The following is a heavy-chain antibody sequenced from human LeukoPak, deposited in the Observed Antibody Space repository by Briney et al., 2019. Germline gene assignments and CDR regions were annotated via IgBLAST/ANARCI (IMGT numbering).Heavy chain of an antibody. CDR3: ARGGDFDWLLYSICPWFDP. D-gene: IGHD3-9*01. CDR1: GGSISSSSYY. CDR2: IYYSGST. J-gene: IGHJ5*02. V-gene: IGHV4-39*07. Sequence: SETLSLTCTVSGGSISSSSYYWGWIRQPPGKGLEWIGSIYYSGSTYYNPSLKSRVTISVDTSKNQFSLKLSSVTAADTAVYYCARGGDFDWLLYSICPWFDPWGQGTLVTVSS.